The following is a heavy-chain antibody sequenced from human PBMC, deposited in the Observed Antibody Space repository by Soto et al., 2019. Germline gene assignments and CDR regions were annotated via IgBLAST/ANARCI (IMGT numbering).Heavy chain of an antibody. CDR3: ARGDRGAFDH. CDR1: GFTFDYYW. D-gene: IGHD1-26*01. J-gene: IGHJ3*01. CDR2: IHSDGTST. Sequence: EVQLVESGGGLVQPGESLRLSCAASGFTFDYYWMHWVRQAPGKGLVWVSRIHSDGTSTTYAASVNGRFTISRDNAKNTLSLQMNSLRAEDTAVYYCARGDRGAFDHWGQGTVVTVSS. V-gene: IGHV3-74*01.